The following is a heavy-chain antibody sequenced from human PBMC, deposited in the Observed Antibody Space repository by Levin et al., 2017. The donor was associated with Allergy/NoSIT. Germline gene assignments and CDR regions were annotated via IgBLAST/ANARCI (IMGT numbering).Heavy chain of an antibody. CDR2: ISGSGGST. CDR1: GFTFSSSA. CDR3: AKATGYSSSWSPGGYFDY. J-gene: IGHJ4*02. D-gene: IGHD6-13*01. V-gene: IGHV3-23*01. Sequence: LSLTCAASGFTFSSSAMSWVRQAPGKGLEWVSAISGSGGSTYYADSVKGRFTISRDNSKNTLYLQMNSLRAEDTAVYYCAKATGYSSSWSPGGYFDYWGQGTLVTVSS.